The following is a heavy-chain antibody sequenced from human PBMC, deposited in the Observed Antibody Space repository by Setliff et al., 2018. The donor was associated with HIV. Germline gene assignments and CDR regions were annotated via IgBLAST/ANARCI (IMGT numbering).Heavy chain of an antibody. CDR2: IYTSGST. CDR1: GGSISSGSYY. Sequence: PSETLSLTCTVSGGSISSGSYYWSWIQQPAGKGLEWIGHIYTSGSTNYNPSLKSRVTISVDTSKNQFSLKLSSVTAADTAVYYCARDLRFDPWGQGTLVTVSS. J-gene: IGHJ5*02. CDR3: ARDLRFDP. V-gene: IGHV4-61*09.